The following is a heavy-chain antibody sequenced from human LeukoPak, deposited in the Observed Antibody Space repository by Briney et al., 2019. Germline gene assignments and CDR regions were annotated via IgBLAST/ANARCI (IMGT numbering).Heavy chain of an antibody. CDR3: ARGAVAGTFYY. D-gene: IGHD6-19*01. Sequence: GGSLRLSCAASGFTFSSYSMNWVRQAPGKGLEWVSSISSSSYIYYADSVKGRFTISRDNAKNSLYLQMNSLRAEDTAVYYCARGAVAGTFYYWGQGTLVTVSS. V-gene: IGHV3-21*01. J-gene: IGHJ4*02. CDR2: ISSSSYI. CDR1: GFTFSSYS.